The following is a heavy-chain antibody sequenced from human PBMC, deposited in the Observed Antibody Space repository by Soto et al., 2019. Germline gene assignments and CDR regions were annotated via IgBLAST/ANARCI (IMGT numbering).Heavy chain of an antibody. J-gene: IGHJ5*02. CDR2: ISSSSSYI. V-gene: IGHV3-21*01. CDR1: GFTFSSYS. D-gene: IGHD6-6*01. Sequence: GGSLRLSCAASGFTFSSYSMNWVRQAPGKGLEWVSSISSSSSYIYYADSVKGRFTISRDNAKNSLYLQMNSLRAEDTAVYYGARAVSSSWKRVGSNWFDPWGQGTLVTVSS. CDR3: ARAVSSSWKRVGSNWFDP.